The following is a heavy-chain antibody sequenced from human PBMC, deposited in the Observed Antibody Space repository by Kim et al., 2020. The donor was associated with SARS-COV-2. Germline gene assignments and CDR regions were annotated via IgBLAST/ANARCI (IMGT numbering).Heavy chain of an antibody. V-gene: IGHV4-39*01. J-gene: IGHJ3*02. D-gene: IGHD5-12*01. CDR1: GGSISSSSYY. CDR2: IYYSGST. CDR3: ARHLYSGYELTDAFDI. Sequence: SETLSLTCTVSGGSISSSSYYWGWIRQPPGKGLEWIGSIYYSGSTYYNPSLKSRVTISVDTSKNQFSLKLSSVTAADTAVYYCARHLYSGYELTDAFDIWGQVTMVTVSS.